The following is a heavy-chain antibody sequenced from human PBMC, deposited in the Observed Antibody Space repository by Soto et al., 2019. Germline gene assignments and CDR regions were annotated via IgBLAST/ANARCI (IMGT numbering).Heavy chain of an antibody. CDR2: ISAYNGNT. V-gene: IGHV1-18*01. Sequence: ASVKVSCKASGYTFTSYGISWVRQAPGQGLEWMGWISAYNGNTNYAQKLQGRVTMTTDTSTSTAYMELRSLRSDDTAVYYCARGVSEDILVVPAAKGPRPPDYWGQGTLVTVSS. CDR3: ARGVSEDILVVPAAKGPRPPDY. CDR1: GYTFTSYG. D-gene: IGHD2-2*01. J-gene: IGHJ4*02.